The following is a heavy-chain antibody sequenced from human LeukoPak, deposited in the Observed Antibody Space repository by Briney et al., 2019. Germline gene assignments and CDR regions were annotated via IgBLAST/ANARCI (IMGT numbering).Heavy chain of an antibody. Sequence: ASVKVSCKASGYTFTGYYMHWVRQAPGQGLEWMGWINPNSGGTNYAQKFQGRVTMTRDTSISTAYMELSRLRSDDTAVYYCARGREYSSSVPTDWGQGTLVTVSS. J-gene: IGHJ4*02. D-gene: IGHD6-6*01. V-gene: IGHV1-2*02. CDR1: GYTFTGYY. CDR2: INPNSGGT. CDR3: ARGREYSSSVPTD.